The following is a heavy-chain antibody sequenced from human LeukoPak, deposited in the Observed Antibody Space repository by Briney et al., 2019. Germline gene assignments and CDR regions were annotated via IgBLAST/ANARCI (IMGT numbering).Heavy chain of an antibody. CDR2: IYNSETT. CDR3: ARHWLRFLEWDRTGFDY. D-gene: IGHD3-3*01. CDR1: GGSFSGYY. J-gene: IGHJ4*02. V-gene: IGHV4-59*08. Sequence: SETLSLTCAVYGGSFSGYYWNWIRQPPGKGLEWIGYIYNSETTNYNPSLKSRVTISVDTSKNQFSLKLSSVTAADTAVYYCARHWLRFLEWDRTGFDYWGQGTLVTVSS.